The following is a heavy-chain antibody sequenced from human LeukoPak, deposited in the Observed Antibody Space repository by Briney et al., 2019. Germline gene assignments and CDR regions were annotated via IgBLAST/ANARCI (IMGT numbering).Heavy chain of an antibody. J-gene: IGHJ4*02. CDR1: GFTFSSYG. Sequence: PGGSLRLSCAASGFTFSSYGMNWVRQAPGKGLEWVSYIGTSSSTIYYADSVKGRFTISRDNAKNSLYLQMNSLRDEDTAVYCCARHDYGGNSGDYWGQGTLVTVSS. V-gene: IGHV3-48*02. CDR3: ARHDYGGNSGDY. D-gene: IGHD4-23*01. CDR2: IGTSSSTI.